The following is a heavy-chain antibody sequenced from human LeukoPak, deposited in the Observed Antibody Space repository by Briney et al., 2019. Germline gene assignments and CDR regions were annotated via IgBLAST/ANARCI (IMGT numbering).Heavy chain of an antibody. V-gene: IGHV3-64*01. Sequence: GGSLRLSCAASGFTFSSYAMHWVRQAPGKGLEYVSAISSNGGSTYYANSVKGRFAISRDNSKNTLYLQMGSLRAEDMAVYYCTRRVSGLWSGHVDCWGQGTLVTVSS. CDR3: TRRVSGLWSGHVDC. CDR1: GFTFSSYA. CDR2: ISSNGGST. J-gene: IGHJ4*02. D-gene: IGHD3-3*01.